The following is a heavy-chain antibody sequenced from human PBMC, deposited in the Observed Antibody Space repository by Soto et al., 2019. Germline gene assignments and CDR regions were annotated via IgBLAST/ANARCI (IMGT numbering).Heavy chain of an antibody. CDR1: GFSLGPSGMC. CDR2: IDWDDDK. Sequence: SGPTVANPTQTLTLPCTFSGFSLGPSGMCVSWVRQPPGKALEWLALIDWDDDKYYSTSLKTTLTISKDTSKDQVVLKMTNMDPVDTATYYCVRIYGRPRNDYCMDVWGQGTPVTVSS. D-gene: IGHD3-10*01. J-gene: IGHJ6*02. V-gene: IGHV2-70*20. CDR3: VRIYGRPRNDYCMDV.